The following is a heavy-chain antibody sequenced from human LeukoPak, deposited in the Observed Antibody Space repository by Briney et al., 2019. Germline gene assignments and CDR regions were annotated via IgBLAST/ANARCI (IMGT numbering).Heavy chain of an antibody. V-gene: IGHV3-48*03. CDR2: ISSSGSTI. CDR1: GFTFSSYE. CDR3: ARGRPRLTQDNWFDP. J-gene: IGHJ5*02. D-gene: IGHD2-21*02. Sequence: GGSLRLSCAASGFTFSSYEMNWVRQAPGKGLEWVSYISSSGSTIYYADSVKGRFTISRDNAKNSLYLQMNSLRAEDTAVYYCARGRPRLTQDNWFDPRGQGTLVTVSS.